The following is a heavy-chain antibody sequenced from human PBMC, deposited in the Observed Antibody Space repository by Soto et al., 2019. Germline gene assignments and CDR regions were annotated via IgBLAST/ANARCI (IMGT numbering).Heavy chain of an antibody. J-gene: IGHJ4*02. CDR3: AGACGYSYGYCLVNFDY. CDR2: ISAYNGNT. V-gene: IGHV1-18*04. Sequence: PGESLKISCKGSGYSFTNYWIGWVRQAPGQGLEWMGWISAYNGNTNYAQKLQGRVTMTTDTSTSTAYMELRSLRSDDTAVYYCAGACGYSYGYCLVNFDYWGQGTLVTVSS. CDR1: GYSFTNYW. D-gene: IGHD5-18*01.